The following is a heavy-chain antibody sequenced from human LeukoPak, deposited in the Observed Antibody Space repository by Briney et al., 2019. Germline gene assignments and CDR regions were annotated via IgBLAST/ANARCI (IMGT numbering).Heavy chain of an antibody. D-gene: IGHD4-11*01. CDR3: ARGFYSPHY. CDR2: IYYSGRT. CDR1: GGSISSDY. V-gene: IGHV4-59*01. Sequence: SETLSLTCTVSGGSISSDYWSCIRQPPGKGLEWIGYIYYSGRTYYNPSLKSRITISADTSKNQFSLKLSSVTAADTAVYYCARGFYSPHYWGQGTLVSVSS. J-gene: IGHJ4*02.